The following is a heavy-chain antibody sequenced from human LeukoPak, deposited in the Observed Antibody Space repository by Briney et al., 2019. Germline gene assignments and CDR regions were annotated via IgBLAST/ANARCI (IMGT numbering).Heavy chain of an antibody. CDR1: GGSISSYY. J-gene: IGHJ4*02. D-gene: IGHD4-17*01. CDR2: IYTSGST. V-gene: IGHV4-4*07. CDR3: ARTGSTVTMLYPFDH. Sequence: SETLSLTCTVSGGSISSYYWSWIRQPAGKGLEWIGRIYTSGSTNYNPSLKSRVTMSVDTSKNQFSLKLSSVTAADTAVYYCARTGSTVTMLYPFDHWGQGTLVTDSS.